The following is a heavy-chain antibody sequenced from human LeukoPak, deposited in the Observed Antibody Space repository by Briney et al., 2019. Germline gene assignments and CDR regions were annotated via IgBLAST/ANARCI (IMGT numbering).Heavy chain of an antibody. J-gene: IGHJ4*02. CDR3: ATDTFNDYGDHDNDY. V-gene: IGHV3-30*04. CDR1: GFTFSSYA. Sequence: GGSLRLSCAASGFTFSSYAMHWVRQAPGKGLEWVAVISYDGSNKYYADSVKGRFTISRDNSKNTLYLQMNSLRAEDTAVYYCATDTFNDYGDHDNDYWGQGTLVTVSS. D-gene: IGHD4-17*01. CDR2: ISYDGSNK.